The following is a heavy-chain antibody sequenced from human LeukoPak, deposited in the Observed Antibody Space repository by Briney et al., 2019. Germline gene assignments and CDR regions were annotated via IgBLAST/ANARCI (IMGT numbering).Heavy chain of an antibody. Sequence: SETLSLTCAVYGGSFSGYYWSWIRQPPGKGLEWIGEINHSGSTNYNPSLKSRVTISVDTSKNQFSLKLSSVTAADTAVYYCARSFTMIVVAQGYWGQGTLVTVPS. CDR3: ARSFTMIVVAQGY. D-gene: IGHD3-22*01. CDR2: INHSGST. CDR1: GGSFSGYY. V-gene: IGHV4-34*01. J-gene: IGHJ4*02.